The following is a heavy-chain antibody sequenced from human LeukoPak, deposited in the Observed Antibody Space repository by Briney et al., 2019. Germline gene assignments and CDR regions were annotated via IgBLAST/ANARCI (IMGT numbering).Heavy chain of an antibody. Sequence: PGGSLRLSWAASGFTFTYSGMNWVRQAPGKGLEYVAYITSDGSSVNYADAVKGRFTISRDNAKYSLYLQMNSLRDEDTAIYYCAKGLSSAAGSYWGQGTLVTVSS. CDR2: ITSDGSSV. CDR1: GFTFTYSG. J-gene: IGHJ4*02. CDR3: AKGLSSAAGSY. D-gene: IGHD3-10*01. V-gene: IGHV3-48*02.